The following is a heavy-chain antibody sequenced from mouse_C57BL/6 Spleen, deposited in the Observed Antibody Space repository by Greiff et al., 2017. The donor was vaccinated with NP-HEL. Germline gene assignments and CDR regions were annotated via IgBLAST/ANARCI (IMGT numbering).Heavy chain of an antibody. D-gene: IGHD1-1*01. J-gene: IGHJ3*01. V-gene: IGHV5-6*02. CDR2: ISSGGSYT. CDR1: GFTFSSYG. Sequence: DVMLVESGGDLVKPGGSLKLSCAASGFTFSSYGMSWVRQTPDKRLEWVATISSGGSYTYYPDSVKGRFTISRDNAKNTLYLQMSSLKSEDTAMYYCALITTVVAKAYWGQGTLVTVSA. CDR3: ALITTVVAKAY.